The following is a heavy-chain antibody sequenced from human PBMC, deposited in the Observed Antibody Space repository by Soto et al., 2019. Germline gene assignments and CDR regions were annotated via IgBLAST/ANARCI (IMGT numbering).Heavy chain of an antibody. J-gene: IGHJ6*03. CDR3: ARESRNYYYYMDV. CDR2: INHSGST. CDR1: GGSFSGYY. Sequence: SETLSLTCAVYGGSFSGYYWGWIRQPPGKGLEWIGEINHSGSTNYNPSLKSRVTISVDTSKNQFSLKLSSVTAADTAVYYCARESRNYYYYMDVWGKGTTVTVSS. V-gene: IGHV4-34*01.